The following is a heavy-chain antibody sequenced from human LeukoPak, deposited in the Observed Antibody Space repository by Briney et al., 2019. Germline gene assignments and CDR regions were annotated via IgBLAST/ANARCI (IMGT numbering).Heavy chain of an antibody. CDR1: GYTFTSYD. J-gene: IGHJ4*02. D-gene: IGHD2-21*02. Sequence: ASVKVSCKASGYTFTSYDINWVRQATGQGLEWMGWMNPNSGNTGYAQKFQGRVTMTRNTSISTAYMELSSLRSEDTAVYYCARVFKGVYCGGDCSLHYWGQGTLVTVSS. CDR3: ARVFKGVYCGGDCSLHY. CDR2: MNPNSGNT. V-gene: IGHV1-8*01.